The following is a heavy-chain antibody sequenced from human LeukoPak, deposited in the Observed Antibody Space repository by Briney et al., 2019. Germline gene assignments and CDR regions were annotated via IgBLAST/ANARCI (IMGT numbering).Heavy chain of an antibody. D-gene: IGHD2-2*01. CDR2: ISGSGGST. Sequence: GGSLRLSCAASGFTFSSYAMSWVRQAPGKGLEWVSAISGSGGSTYYADSVKGRFTISRDNSKNTLYLQMNSLRAEDTAVYYCAKVQGYGIVVVPAAHFDYWGQGTLVTVSS. CDR1: GFTFSSYA. V-gene: IGHV3-23*01. J-gene: IGHJ4*02. CDR3: AKVQGYGIVVVPAAHFDY.